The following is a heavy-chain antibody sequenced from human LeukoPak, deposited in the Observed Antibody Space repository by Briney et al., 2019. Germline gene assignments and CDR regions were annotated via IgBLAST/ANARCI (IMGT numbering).Heavy chain of an antibody. CDR1: GGSFSGYY. V-gene: IGHV4-34*01. D-gene: IGHD2-21*02. CDR3: ARSTAALYYYYYMDV. Sequence: SETLSLTCAVYGGSFSGYYWSWIRQPPGKGLEWIGEINHSGSTNYNPSLKSRVTISVDTSKNQFSLKLSCVTAADTAVYYCARSTAALYYYYYMDVWGKGTTVTVSS. J-gene: IGHJ6*03. CDR2: INHSGST.